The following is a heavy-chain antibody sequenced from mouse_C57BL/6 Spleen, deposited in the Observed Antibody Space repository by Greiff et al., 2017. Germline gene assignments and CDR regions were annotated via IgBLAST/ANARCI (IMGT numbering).Heavy chain of an antibody. D-gene: IGHD2-4*01. CDR3: ARSGYDYDEAY. CDR1: GYTFTSYW. CDR2: IHPNSGST. J-gene: IGHJ3*01. Sequence: QVQLQQSGAELVKPGASVKLSCKASGYTFTSYWMHWVKQRPGQGLEWIGMIHPNSGSTNYNEKFKSKATLTVDKSSSTAYMQLSSLTSEDSAVYYCARSGYDYDEAYWGQGTLVTVSA. V-gene: IGHV1-64*01.